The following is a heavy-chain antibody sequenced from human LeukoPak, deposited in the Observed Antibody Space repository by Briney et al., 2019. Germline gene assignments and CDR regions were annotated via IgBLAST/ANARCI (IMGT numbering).Heavy chain of an antibody. Sequence: SETLSLTCAVYGGSFSGYYWSWIRQPPGKGLEWIGEINHSGSTNYNPSLKSRVTISVDTSKNQFSLKLSSVTAADTAVYYCARVPTYYDYVWGSYRPPYYFDYWGQGTLVTVSS. J-gene: IGHJ4*02. CDR1: GGSFSGYY. V-gene: IGHV4-34*01. CDR3: ARVPTYYDYVWGSYRPPYYFDY. D-gene: IGHD3-16*02. CDR2: INHSGST.